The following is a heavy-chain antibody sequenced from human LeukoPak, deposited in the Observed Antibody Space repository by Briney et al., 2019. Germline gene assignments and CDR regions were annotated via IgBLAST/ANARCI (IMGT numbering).Heavy chain of an antibody. CDR2: MNPNSGNT. CDR3: ARKRKYYYDSSGWSDY. Sequence: GASVKVSCKASGYTFTSYDINWVRQATGQGLEWMGWMNPNSGNTGYAQKFQGRVTMTRNTSISTAYMELSSLRSEDTAVYYCARKRKYYYDSSGWSDYWGQGTLVTVFS. V-gene: IGHV1-8*01. J-gene: IGHJ4*02. D-gene: IGHD3-22*01. CDR1: GYTFTSYD.